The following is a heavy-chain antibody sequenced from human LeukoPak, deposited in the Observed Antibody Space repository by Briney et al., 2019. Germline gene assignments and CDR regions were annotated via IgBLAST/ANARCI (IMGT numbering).Heavy chain of an antibody. CDR1: GGSVSSGSYY. Sequence: SETLSLTCTVSGGSVSSGSYYWSWIRQPPGKGLEWIGYIYYSGSTYYNPSLKSRVTISVDTSKNQFSLKLSSVTAADTAVYYCAGDKTNWFDPWGQGTLVTVSS. CDR3: AGDKTNWFDP. V-gene: IGHV4-61*01. J-gene: IGHJ5*02. CDR2: IYYSGST.